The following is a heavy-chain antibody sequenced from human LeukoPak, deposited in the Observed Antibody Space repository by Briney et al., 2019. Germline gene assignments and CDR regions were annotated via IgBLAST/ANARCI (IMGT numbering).Heavy chain of an antibody. CDR2: ISGSGGST. CDR1: GFTFSSYA. V-gene: IGHV3-23*01. CDR3: TRVGYIDEGIDY. D-gene: IGHD5-24*01. Sequence: PGGSLRLSCAASGFTFSSYAMSWVRQAPGKGLEWVSAISGSGGSTYYADSVKCRFTISRDNAKNSLYLQMNSLRAEDTAIYYCTRVGYIDEGIDYWGQGTLVTVSS. J-gene: IGHJ4*02.